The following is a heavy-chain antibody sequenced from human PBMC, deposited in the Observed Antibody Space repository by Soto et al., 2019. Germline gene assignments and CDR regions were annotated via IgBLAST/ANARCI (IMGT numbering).Heavy chain of an antibody. CDR3: ARRIPFGYGMDV. CDR1: GFTFSSYA. CDR2: ITSNGGNT. J-gene: IGHJ6*02. Sequence: EVQLVESGGGLVQPGGSLRLSCAASGFTFSSYAMHWVRQAPGKGLEYVSAITSNGGNTDYASSVKGRFTISRDNSKNTLYLQMGRRRAEDMAVYYCARRIPFGYGMDVWGQGTTVTVSS. V-gene: IGHV3-64*01. D-gene: IGHD2-21*01.